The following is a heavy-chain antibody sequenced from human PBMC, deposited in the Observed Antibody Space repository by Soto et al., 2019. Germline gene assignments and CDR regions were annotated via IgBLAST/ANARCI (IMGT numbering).Heavy chain of an antibody. CDR1: GFTFSNYW. J-gene: IGHJ4*02. Sequence: EVQLVESGGGLVQPGGSLRLSCAGSGFTFSNYWMHWVRKAPGKGLEWVSRIDHDGPTDYADSVRARFTISRDNAENTLYLQMNSLRPADRAVYYCVRDRHGDYWGPGTLVTVSS. CDR2: IDHDGPT. CDR3: VRDRHGDY. D-gene: IGHD6-6*01. V-gene: IGHV3-74*01.